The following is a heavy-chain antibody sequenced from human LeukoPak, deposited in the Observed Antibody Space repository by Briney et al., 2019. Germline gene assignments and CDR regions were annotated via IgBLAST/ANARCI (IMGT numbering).Heavy chain of an antibody. V-gene: IGHV4-59*02. Sequence: SSETLSLTCTVSGGSVSSYYWSWIRRPPGRGLEWIAYLSHSGSSDSNPSLTSRVTTLVDTSKDQFSLKLTSVTAADTAVYYCARARYANAWYAFDIWGHGTMVTVSS. D-gene: IGHD2-2*01. CDR3: ARARYANAWYAFDI. J-gene: IGHJ3*02. CDR1: GGSVSSYY. CDR2: LSHSGSS.